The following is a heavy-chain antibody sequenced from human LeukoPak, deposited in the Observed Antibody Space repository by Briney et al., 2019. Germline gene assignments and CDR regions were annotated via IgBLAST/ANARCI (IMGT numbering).Heavy chain of an antibody. Sequence: PGGSPRLSCAASGFTLSNYATTWVRQAPGKGLEWVSAISASGTDTYYADSVKGRFTISRDPSKNTVYLQMNSLRDEDTALYYCAKQLGSGNYYPTGEDYWGQGTLVTVSS. CDR1: GFTLSNYA. CDR3: AKQLGSGNYYPTGEDY. V-gene: IGHV3-23*01. J-gene: IGHJ4*02. CDR2: ISASGTDT. D-gene: IGHD3-10*01.